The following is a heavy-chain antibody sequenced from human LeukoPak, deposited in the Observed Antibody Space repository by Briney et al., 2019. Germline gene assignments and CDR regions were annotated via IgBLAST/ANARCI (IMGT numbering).Heavy chain of an antibody. CDR1: VYTFTGYY. V-gene: IGHV1-2*02. J-gene: IGHJ4*02. D-gene: IGHD3-10*01. CDR2: INPNSGGT. Sequence: ASVKVSCKASVYTFTGYYMHWVRQAPGQGLEWVGWINPNSGGTNYAQKFQGRVTMTRETSLSTAYMELSRLRSDDTAVYYCAREGWPVVRGPLDNWGQGTLVTVSS. CDR3: AREGWPVVRGPLDN.